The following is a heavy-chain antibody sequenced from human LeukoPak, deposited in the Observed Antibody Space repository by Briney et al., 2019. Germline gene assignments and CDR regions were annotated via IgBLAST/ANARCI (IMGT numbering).Heavy chain of an antibody. D-gene: IGHD3-22*01. Sequence: ASVKVSCKVSGYTLTELSMHWVRQAPGEGLEWMGGFDPEDGETIYAQKFQGRVTMTEDTSTDTAYMELSSLRSEDTAVYYCATVGANYYDSSGYPYFDYWGQGTLVTVSS. CDR1: GYTLTELS. V-gene: IGHV1-24*01. CDR2: FDPEDGET. CDR3: ATVGANYYDSSGYPYFDY. J-gene: IGHJ4*02.